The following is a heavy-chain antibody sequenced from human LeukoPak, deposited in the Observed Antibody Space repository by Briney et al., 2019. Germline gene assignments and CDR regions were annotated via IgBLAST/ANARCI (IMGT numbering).Heavy chain of an antibody. CDR2: IRFDGSKK. J-gene: IGHJ4*02. CDR1: GFTLRTYG. CDR3: AKDWGYYDSSAISD. Sequence: GGSLRLSCAASGFTLRTYGMHWVRQAPGKGLEWVAFIRFDGSKKEYVESVKGRFTISRDNSKNTLYLQTNSLRGADTAVYYCAKDWGYYDSSAISDWGQGTLVIVSS. D-gene: IGHD3-22*01. V-gene: IGHV3-30*02.